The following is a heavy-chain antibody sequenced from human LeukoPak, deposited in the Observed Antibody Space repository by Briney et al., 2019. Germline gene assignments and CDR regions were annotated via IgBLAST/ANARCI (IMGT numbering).Heavy chain of an antibody. J-gene: IGHJ5*02. D-gene: IGHD2-2*02. CDR1: GYTLTELS. CDR2: FDPEDGET. CDR3: ATGRYQLLYDWFDP. Sequence: ASVKVSCKVSGYTLTELSMHWVRQAPGKGLEWRGGFDPEDGETIYAQKFQGRVTMTEDTSTDTAYMELSSLRSEDTAVYYCATGRYQLLYDWFDPWGQGTLVTVSS. V-gene: IGHV1-24*01.